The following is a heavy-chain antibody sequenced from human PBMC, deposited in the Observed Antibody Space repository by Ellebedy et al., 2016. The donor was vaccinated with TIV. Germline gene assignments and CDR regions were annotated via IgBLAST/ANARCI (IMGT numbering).Heavy chain of an antibody. D-gene: IGHD3-3*01. CDR2: IYYSGST. CDR1: GGSISSYY. Sequence: MPSETLSLTCTVSGGSISSYYWSWIRQPPGKGLEWIGYIYYSGSTNYNPSLKSRVTISVDTSKNKFSLKLSSVTAADTAVYYCARARNYDFWLDYWGQGTLVTVSS. CDR3: ARARNYDFWLDY. J-gene: IGHJ4*02. V-gene: IGHV4-59*01.